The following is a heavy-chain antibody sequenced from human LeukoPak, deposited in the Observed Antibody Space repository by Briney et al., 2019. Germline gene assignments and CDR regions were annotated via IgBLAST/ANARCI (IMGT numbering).Heavy chain of an antibody. CDR1: GFTFSSYS. CDR2: ISSSSSTI. V-gene: IGHV3-48*01. J-gene: IGHJ6*02. D-gene: IGHD6-19*01. CDR3: AKYMPEGSGWYGGFYYYYGMDV. Sequence: QAGGSLRLSCAASGFTFSSYSMNWVRQAPGKGLEWVSYISSSSSTIYYADSVKGRFTISRDNAKNSLYLQMNSLRAEDTAVYYCAKYMPEGSGWYGGFYYYYGMDVWGQGTTVTVSS.